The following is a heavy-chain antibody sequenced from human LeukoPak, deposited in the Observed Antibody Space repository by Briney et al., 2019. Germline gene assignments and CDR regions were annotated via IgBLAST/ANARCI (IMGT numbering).Heavy chain of an antibody. CDR3: AREGYYDSSGPSAFDY. D-gene: IGHD3-22*01. V-gene: IGHV4-38-2*02. J-gene: IGHJ4*02. Sequence: SETLSLTCTVSGYSISSGYYWGWIRQPPGKGLEWIESIYHSGSTYYNPSLKSRVTISVDTSKNQFSLKLSSVTAADTAVYYCAREGYYDSSGPSAFDYWGQGTLVTVSS. CDR1: GYSISSGYY. CDR2: IYHSGST.